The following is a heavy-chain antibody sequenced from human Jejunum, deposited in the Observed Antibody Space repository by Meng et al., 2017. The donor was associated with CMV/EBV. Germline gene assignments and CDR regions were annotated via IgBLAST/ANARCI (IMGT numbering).Heavy chain of an antibody. J-gene: IGHJ4*02. D-gene: IGHD2-8*01. CDR2: IIAVFKTP. CDR1: GGSVTNYA. Sequence: QVQVVQAGVEVKMPGSSVKVSSKSSGGSVTNYALSWVRQAPGQGLEWMGGIIAVFKTPNYAQKFQGRLTISADASTGTTYMELTGLTSEDTAVYYCARGFTNGWQPLDYWGQGTLVTVSS. CDR3: ARGFTNGWQPLDY. V-gene: IGHV1-69*12.